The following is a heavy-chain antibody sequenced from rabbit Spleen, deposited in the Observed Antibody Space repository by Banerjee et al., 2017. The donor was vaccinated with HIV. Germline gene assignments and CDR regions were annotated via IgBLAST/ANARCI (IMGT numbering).Heavy chain of an antibody. CDR3: ARDTSSSFSSYGMDL. Sequence: QEQLGESGGGLVKPGASLTLTCTASGVSFSGSSYMCWVRQAPGKGLEWIACIELGGSGFTYFASWAKGRFTISKTSSTTVTLHMTSLTAADTATYFCARDTSSSFSSYGMDLWGPGTLVTVS. CDR2: IELGGSGFT. CDR1: GVSFSGSSY. V-gene: IGHV1S45*01. D-gene: IGHD1-1*01. J-gene: IGHJ6*01.